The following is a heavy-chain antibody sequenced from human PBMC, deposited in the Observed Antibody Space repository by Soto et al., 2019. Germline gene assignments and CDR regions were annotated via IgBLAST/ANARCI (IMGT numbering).Heavy chain of an antibody. CDR3: ARDLSGNTTPYLDL. CDR2: IYNDGSRP. V-gene: IGHV3-74*01. J-gene: IGHJ4*02. D-gene: IGHD1-7*01. Sequence: GGSLRLSGAASGFAFSSYWMHWVRQTPWKGPVWVSRIYNDGSRPGYADSVRGRFTISRDNAKNTLYLQMSSLTVEDTAVYYCARDLSGNTTPYLDLWGQGTMVNVS. CDR1: GFAFSSYW.